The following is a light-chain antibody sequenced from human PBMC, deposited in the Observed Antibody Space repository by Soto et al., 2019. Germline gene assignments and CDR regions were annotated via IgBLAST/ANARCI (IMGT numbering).Light chain of an antibody. Sequence: EIVLTHSPGTLSLSPGERATLSCRASQSVGSSLAWYQQKPGQAPRLLINDSSNRATGIPARFSGSGSGTDFTLTISSLEPEDFAVYYCQQRSNWPRTFGQGTKVDI. CDR2: DSS. V-gene: IGKV3-11*01. CDR1: QSVGSS. J-gene: IGKJ1*01. CDR3: QQRSNWPRT.